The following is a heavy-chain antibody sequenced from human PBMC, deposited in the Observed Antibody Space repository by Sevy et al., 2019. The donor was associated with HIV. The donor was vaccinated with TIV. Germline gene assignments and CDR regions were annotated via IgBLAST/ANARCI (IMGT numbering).Heavy chain of an antibody. CDR3: TKERSSGWPFDY. D-gene: IGHD6-19*01. V-gene: IGHV3-23*01. Sequence: GGSLRLSCAASGFSFNIYAMSWVRQAPGKGLEWVSGISGDSRRLHYADSVKGRFTISRDNSKNRLYLQMSSLRSEDTAVYYCTKERSSGWPFDYWGQEPWSPSPQ. J-gene: IGHJ4*01. CDR1: GFSFNIYA. CDR2: ISGDSRRL.